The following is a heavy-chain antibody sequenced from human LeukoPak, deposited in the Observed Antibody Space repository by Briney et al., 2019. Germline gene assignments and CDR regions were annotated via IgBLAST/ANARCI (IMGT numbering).Heavy chain of an antibody. J-gene: IGHJ4*02. CDR1: GYTFTIYG. CDR3: AREALLLSGYAFDY. CDR2: ISAYNGNT. V-gene: IGHV1-18*01. Sequence: GASVKVSFKASGYTFTIYGISWVRQAPGQGLEWMGWISAYNGNTNYAKKLQGRVTMTTDTSTSTAYMELRSLRSDDTAVYYCAREALLLSGYAFDYWGQGTLVTVSS. D-gene: IGHD3-22*01.